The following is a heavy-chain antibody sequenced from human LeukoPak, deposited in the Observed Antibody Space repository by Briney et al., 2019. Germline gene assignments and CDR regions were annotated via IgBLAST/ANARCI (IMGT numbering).Heavy chain of an antibody. CDR2: ISSSPSTI. D-gene: IGHD6-19*01. Sequence: GGSLRLSCAASGFTFGSYAMTWVRQAPGKGLEWVSYISSSPSTIYYADSVKGRFTISRDNAQNSLYLQMNSLRVEDTAVYYCARNLVFGSGWYGGPDHWGQGTLVTVSS. J-gene: IGHJ4*02. V-gene: IGHV3-48*01. CDR3: ARNLVFGSGWYGGPDH. CDR1: GFTFGSYA.